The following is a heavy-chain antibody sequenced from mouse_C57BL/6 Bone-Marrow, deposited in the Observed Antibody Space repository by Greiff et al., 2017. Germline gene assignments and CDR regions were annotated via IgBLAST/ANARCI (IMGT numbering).Heavy chain of an antibody. D-gene: IGHD1-1*01. CDR1: GFTFSSYG. CDR2: ISSGGSYT. CDR3: ERQGSTTGLDY. V-gene: IGHV5-6*01. Sequence: EVKLMESGGDLVKPGGSLKLSCAASGFTFSSYGMSWVRQTPDKRLEWVATISSGGSYTYYPDSVKGRFTISRDNAKNTLYLQMSSLKSEDTAMYYYERQGSTTGLDYWGQGTTLTVSS. J-gene: IGHJ2*01.